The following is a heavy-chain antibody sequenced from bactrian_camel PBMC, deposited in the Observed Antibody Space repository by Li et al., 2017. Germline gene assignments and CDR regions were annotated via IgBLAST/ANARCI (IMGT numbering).Heavy chain of an antibody. Sequence: HVQLVESGGGSVQAGGSLRLSCAISGGTWNGLCIGWFRQAPGMEREAVAAIYTGLGRAHHADSVLGRFTISKDNARNTLYLQMDSLQVEDTAVYYCALGSSRQATMTARGKGTQVTVS. J-gene: IGHJ4*01. CDR2: IYTGLGRA. CDR1: GGTWNGLC. V-gene: IGHV3-3*01. D-gene: IGHD3*01.